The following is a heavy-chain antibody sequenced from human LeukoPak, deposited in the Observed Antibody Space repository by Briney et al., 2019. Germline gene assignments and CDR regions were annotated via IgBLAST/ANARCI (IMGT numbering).Heavy chain of an antibody. CDR1: GFTFSSYT. Sequence: GRSLRLSCAASGFTFSSYTMHWVRQAPGKGLEWVAVMSNDGNSKYYAGSVKGRFTISRDTSKSTLDLQMNGLRPEDTAVYYCARARATGSVTIGIWGQGTPVTVSS. J-gene: IGHJ4*02. D-gene: IGHD4-17*01. V-gene: IGHV3-30-3*01. CDR3: ARARATGSVTIGI. CDR2: MSNDGNSK.